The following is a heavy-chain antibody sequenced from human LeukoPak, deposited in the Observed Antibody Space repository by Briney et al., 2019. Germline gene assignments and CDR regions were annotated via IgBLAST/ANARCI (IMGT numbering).Heavy chain of an antibody. CDR1: GFTFSSYS. J-gene: IGHJ4*02. CDR2: ISSSSSTI. Sequence: GGSLRLSCAASGFTFSSYSMNWVRQAPGKGLEWVSYISSSSSTIYYADSVKGRFTISRDNAKNSLYLQMNSLRAEDTAVYYCARDYDFWSGYQYSFDYWGQGTLVTVSS. D-gene: IGHD3-3*01. V-gene: IGHV3-48*01. CDR3: ARDYDFWSGYQYSFDY.